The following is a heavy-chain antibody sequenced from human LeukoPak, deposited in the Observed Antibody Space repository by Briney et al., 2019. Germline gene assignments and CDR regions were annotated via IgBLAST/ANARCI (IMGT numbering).Heavy chain of an antibody. CDR1: GFTFSSYS. J-gene: IGHJ4*02. Sequence: GGSLRLSCAASGFTFSSYSMNWVRQAPGKGLEWVSSINDVSSHIYYADSVKGRFTISRNNANNSVSLQMNNLRAEDTAVYYCARDSTYYLRYGYFDSWGQGILVTVSS. CDR3: ARDSTYYLRYGYFDS. D-gene: IGHD3-22*01. CDR2: INDVSSHI. V-gene: IGHV3-21*06.